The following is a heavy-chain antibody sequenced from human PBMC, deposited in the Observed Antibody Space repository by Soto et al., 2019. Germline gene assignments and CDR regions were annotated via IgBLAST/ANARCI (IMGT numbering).Heavy chain of an antibody. D-gene: IGHD2-2*02. CDR3: TRGSRPAYIRASFDF. Sequence: QVLLVQSGAEVKKPGSSVRVSCKASGDTFKNFAFSWVRQAPGHGLEWVGGILPLFNAPTYAQKFQGRVTITADEYTSTAYMDLSRLTSDDTAVYFCTRGSRPAYIRASFDFWGQGTLVTVSS. CDR2: ILPLFNAP. J-gene: IGHJ4*02. V-gene: IGHV1-69*01. CDR1: GDTFKNFA.